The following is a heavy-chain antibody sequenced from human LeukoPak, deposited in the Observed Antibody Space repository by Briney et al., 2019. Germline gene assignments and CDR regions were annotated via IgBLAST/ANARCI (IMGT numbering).Heavy chain of an antibody. V-gene: IGHV3-33*01. D-gene: IGHD3-10*01. J-gene: IGHJ4*02. CDR3: ASPNPIGDLSWLDY. CDR2: IWYDGSNK. CDR1: GFTFSSYG. Sequence: GGSLRLSCAASGFTFSSYGMHWVRQAPGKGLEWVAVIWYDGSNKYYADSVKGRFTISRDNSKNTLYLQMNSLRVEDTAVHYCASPNPIGDLSWLDYWGQGALVTVSS.